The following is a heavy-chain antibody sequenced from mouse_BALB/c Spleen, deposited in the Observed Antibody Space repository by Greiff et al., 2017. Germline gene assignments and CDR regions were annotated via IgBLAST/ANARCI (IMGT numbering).Heavy chain of an antibody. Sequence: VQLKESGAELVKPGASVKLSCTASGFNINDTYMHWVKQRPEQGLEWIGRIDPANGNTKYDPKFQGKATITADTSSNTAYLQLSSLTSEDTAVYYCARGTNDYYAMDYWGQGTSVTVSS. D-gene: IGHD1-3*01. J-gene: IGHJ4*01. CDR2: IDPANGNT. CDR3: ARGTNDYYAMDY. CDR1: GFNINDTY. V-gene: IGHV14-3*02.